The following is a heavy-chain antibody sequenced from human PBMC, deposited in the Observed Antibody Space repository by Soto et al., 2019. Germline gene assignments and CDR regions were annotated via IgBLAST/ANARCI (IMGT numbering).Heavy chain of an antibody. CDR1: GFTFSSYW. CDR3: AKDFVATITYYYYLFGMDV. CDR2: ITQDGSEI. J-gene: IGHJ6*02. Sequence: GGSLRLSCAASGFTFSSYWMSWVRQAPGKGLEWVASITQDGSEIYYVDSLTGRFTISRDKAKNSLYLQMNRLGGRDTGGFYCAKDFVATITYYYYLFGMDVWGQGTTVTVSS. V-gene: IGHV3-7*01. D-gene: IGHD5-12*01.